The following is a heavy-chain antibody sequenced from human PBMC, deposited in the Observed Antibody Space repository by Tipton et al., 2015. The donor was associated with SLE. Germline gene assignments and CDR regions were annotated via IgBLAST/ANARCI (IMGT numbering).Heavy chain of an antibody. V-gene: IGHV4-38-2*02. CDR3: ARQPLCYDSRGSSPAYFQY. CDR2: INHSGNT. J-gene: IGHJ1*01. Sequence: LRLSCTVSDYSVTSGYYWGWIRQPPGKGLEWIASINHSGNTYSNPSLKSRVSISIDTSTNQFSLTLTSVTAADTAVYYCARQPLCYDSRGSSPAYFQYWGPGILVTVSS. D-gene: IGHD3-22*01. CDR1: DYSVTSGYY.